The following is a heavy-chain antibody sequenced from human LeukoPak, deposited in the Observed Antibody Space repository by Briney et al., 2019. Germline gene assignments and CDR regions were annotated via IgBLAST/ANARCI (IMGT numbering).Heavy chain of an antibody. J-gene: IGHJ4*02. CDR1: GFTFSSYS. Sequence: SLRLSCAASGFTFSSYSMNWVRQAPGKGLEWVSSISSSSSYIYYADPVKGRFTISRDNAKNSLYLQMNSLRAEDTAVYYCARDVYCSGGSCLHYFDYWGQGTLVTVSS. CDR2: ISSSSSYI. D-gene: IGHD2-15*01. V-gene: IGHV3-21*01. CDR3: ARDVYCSGGSCLHYFDY.